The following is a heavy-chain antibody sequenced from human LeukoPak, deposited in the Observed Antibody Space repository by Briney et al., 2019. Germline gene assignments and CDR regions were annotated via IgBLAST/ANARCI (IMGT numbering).Heavy chain of an antibody. V-gene: IGHV4-31*03. D-gene: IGHD6-19*01. CDR3: ARGVAVAGTETPYYYYYGMDV. CDR1: GCSISSGVYY. CDR2: IYYSGST. J-gene: IGHJ6*02. Sequence: PSQTLSLTCTVSGCSISSGVYYWSWIRQHPGKGLEWIGYIYYSGSTYYNPSLKSRVTMSVDTSKNQFSLKLSSVTAADTAVYYCARGVAVAGTETPYYYYYGMDVWGQGTTVTVSS.